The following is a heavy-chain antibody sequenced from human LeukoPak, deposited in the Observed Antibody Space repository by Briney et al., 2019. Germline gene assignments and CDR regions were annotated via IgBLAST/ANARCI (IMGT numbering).Heavy chain of an antibody. CDR3: ARKLRLGGNWFDP. V-gene: IGHV1-69*13. J-gene: IGHJ5*02. CDR2: IIPISGTT. CDR1: GGTFTSYA. Sequence: SVKVSCKTSGGTFTSYAITWVRQAPGQGLEWIGKIIPISGTTNYAQKFQGRVTFTADESTSTAYMELSSLRSEDTALYYCARKLRLGGNWFDPWGQGTLVTVSS. D-gene: IGHD1-26*01.